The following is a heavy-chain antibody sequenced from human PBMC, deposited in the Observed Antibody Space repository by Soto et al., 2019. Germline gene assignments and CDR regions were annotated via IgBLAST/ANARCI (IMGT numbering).Heavy chain of an antibody. J-gene: IGHJ5*02. CDR3: AREGGWGSYYTLNWFDP. CDR1: GFTFSRSS. Sequence: EVQLVESGGGFVQPGGSLSLSCAASGFTFSRSSMNWVRQAPGKGPEWNSYISSSSSTIYYPDSVKGRFTISRDNAKNALYLQMNSLRAEDTAVYYCAREGGWGSYYTLNWFDPWGQGTLVTFSS. CDR2: ISSSSSTI. D-gene: IGHD3-10*01. V-gene: IGHV3-48*01.